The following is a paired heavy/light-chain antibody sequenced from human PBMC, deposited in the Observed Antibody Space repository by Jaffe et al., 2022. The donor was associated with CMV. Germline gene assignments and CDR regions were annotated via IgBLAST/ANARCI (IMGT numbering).Light chain of an antibody. Sequence: EIVMTQSPATLSVSPGERATLSCRASQSVSSNLAWYQQKPGQAPRLLIYGASTRATGIPARFSGSGSGTEFTLTISSLQSEDFAVYYCQQYNNWPPEVTFGQGTRLEIK. V-gene: IGKV3-15*01. CDR1: QSVSSN. J-gene: IGKJ5*01. CDR3: QQYNNWPPEVT. CDR2: GAS.
Heavy chain of an antibody. J-gene: IGHJ6*02. V-gene: IGHV1-8*01. CDR2: MNPNSGNT. Sequence: QVQLVQSGAEVKKPGASVKVSCKASGYTFTSYDINWVRQATGQGLEWMGWMNPNSGNTGYAQKFQGRVTMTRNTSISTAYMELSSLRSEDTAVYYCARGAGPSHVLLWFGELLPPGSYYYYGMDVWGQGTTVTVSS. CDR1: GYTFTSYD. D-gene: IGHD3-10*01. CDR3: ARGAGPSHVLLWFGELLPPGSYYYYGMDV.